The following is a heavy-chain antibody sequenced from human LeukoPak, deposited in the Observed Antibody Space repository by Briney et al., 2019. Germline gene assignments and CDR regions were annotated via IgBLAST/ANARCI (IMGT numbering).Heavy chain of an antibody. Sequence: SETLSLTCIVSGGSLSSYYWSWIRQPPGKGLEWIGSIYYSGSTNYNPSLKSRGTISVDTSKNRFSLNLSSVTAAETAVYYGARGRQPRYFQHWGQGTLVTVSS. V-gene: IGHV4-59*01. CDR1: GGSLSSYY. J-gene: IGHJ1*01. D-gene: IGHD6-13*01. CDR2: IYYSGST. CDR3: ARGRQPRYFQH.